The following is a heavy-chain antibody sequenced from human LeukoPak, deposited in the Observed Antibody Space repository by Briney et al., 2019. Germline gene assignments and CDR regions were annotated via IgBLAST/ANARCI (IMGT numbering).Heavy chain of an antibody. D-gene: IGHD2-21*02. V-gene: IGHV4-34*01. J-gene: IGHJ4*02. Sequence: SETLSLTCAAYGGSFSGYYWSWIRQPPGKGLEWIGEINHSGSTNYNPSLKSRVTISVDTSKNQFSLKLSSVTAADTAVYYCARVTYCGGDCYSGRGDYFDYWGQGTLVTVSS. CDR1: GGSFSGYY. CDR2: INHSGST. CDR3: ARVTYCGGDCYSGRGDYFDY.